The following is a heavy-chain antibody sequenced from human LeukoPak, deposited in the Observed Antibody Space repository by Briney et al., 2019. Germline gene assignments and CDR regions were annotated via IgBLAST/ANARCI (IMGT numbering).Heavy chain of an antibody. V-gene: IGHV3-23*01. CDR3: AKGTYYYDSSGYYGGYYFDY. CDR2: IVGSGDST. Sequence: PGRSLRLSCAASGFTFSSYDMSWVRQAPGKGLEWVSTIVGSGDSTHYADSVKGRFTISRDNSKNTLYLQMNSLRAEDTAVYYCAKGTYYYDSSGYYGGYYFDYWGQGTLVTVSS. J-gene: IGHJ4*02. D-gene: IGHD3-22*01. CDR1: GFTFSSYD.